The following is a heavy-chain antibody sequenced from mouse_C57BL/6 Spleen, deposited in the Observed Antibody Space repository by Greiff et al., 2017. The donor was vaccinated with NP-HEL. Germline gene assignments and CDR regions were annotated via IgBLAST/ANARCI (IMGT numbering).Heavy chain of an antibody. CDR2: INPSTGGT. CDR1: GYSFTGYY. J-gene: IGHJ3*01. V-gene: IGHV1-42*01. D-gene: IGHD1-1*01. CDR3: ARYYYYGSAWFAY. Sequence: EVKLQESGPELVKPGASVKISCKASGYSFTGYYMNWVKQSPEKSLEWIGEINPSTGGTTYNQKFKAKATLTVDKSSSTAYMQLKSLTSEDSAVYYCARYYYYGSAWFAYWGQGTLVTVSA.